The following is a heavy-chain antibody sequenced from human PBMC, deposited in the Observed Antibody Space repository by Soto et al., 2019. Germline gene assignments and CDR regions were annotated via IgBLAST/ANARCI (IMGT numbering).Heavy chain of an antibody. CDR2: ISGSGGST. CDR3: AKDPGDWFDP. J-gene: IGHJ5*02. CDR1: GFTFSSYA. Sequence: EVQLLESGGGLVQPGGSLRLSCAASGFTFSSYAMSWVRQAPGKGLEWVSAISGSGGSTYYADSVKGGFTISRDNSNNTLDLKMTSLRAEDTGVDYGAKDPGDWFDPWGQGNLGTVSS. D-gene: IGHD3-10*01. V-gene: IGHV3-23*01.